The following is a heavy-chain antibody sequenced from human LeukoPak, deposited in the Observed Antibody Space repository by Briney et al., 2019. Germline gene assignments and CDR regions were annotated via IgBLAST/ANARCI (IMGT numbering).Heavy chain of an antibody. Sequence: GGSLRLSCAASGFTFSGYSMHWVRQAPGKGLEWVSSISTTSSYIYYADSVKGRFTISRDNAKNSLYLQMNSLRAEDTAVYYCARGTRAVAYYFDYWGQGTLVTVSS. D-gene: IGHD6-19*01. CDR3: ARGTRAVAYYFDY. CDR2: ISTTSSYI. J-gene: IGHJ4*02. V-gene: IGHV3-21*01. CDR1: GFTFSGYS.